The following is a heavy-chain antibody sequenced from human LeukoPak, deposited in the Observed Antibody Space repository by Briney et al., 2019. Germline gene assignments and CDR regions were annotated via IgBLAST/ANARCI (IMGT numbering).Heavy chain of an antibody. V-gene: IGHV4-38-2*02. J-gene: IGHJ3*02. CDR3: AGAYCGGDCYSGRAFDI. D-gene: IGHD2-21*02. CDR2: IHHSGST. CDR1: GFSISSTYY. Sequence: PAETLSLTCTVSGFSISSTYYWGWIRQPPGKGLEWIENIHHSGSTYYNPSLKSRVSISIDTSKNQFSLKLSSVTAADTAVYYCAGAYCGGDCYSGRAFDIWGQGTMVTVSS.